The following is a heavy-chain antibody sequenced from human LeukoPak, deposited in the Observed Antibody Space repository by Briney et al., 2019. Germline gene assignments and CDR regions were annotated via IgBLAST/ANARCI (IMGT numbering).Heavy chain of an antibody. CDR3: AKIGVRGSYHKSFDY. V-gene: IGHV3-21*01. Sequence: GGSLGLSCAASGFTFIAYSMNWVRQAPGKGLEWVSSISSSSSYISYADSVKGRFTISRDNAKSSLYLQMNSLRAEDTAVYFCAKIGVRGSYHKSFDYWGQGTLVTVSS. J-gene: IGHJ4*02. CDR1: GFTFIAYS. CDR2: ISSSSSYI. D-gene: IGHD1-26*01.